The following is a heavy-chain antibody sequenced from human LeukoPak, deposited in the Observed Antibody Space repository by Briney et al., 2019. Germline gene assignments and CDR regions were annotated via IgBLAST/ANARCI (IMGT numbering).Heavy chain of an antibody. Sequence: GASVKVSCKASGGTFSSYAISWVRQAPGQGLEWMGGIIPIFGTANYAQKFHGRVTITADESTSTAYMELSSLRSEDTAVYYCARDPRRANDAFDIWGQGTMVTVSS. CDR2: IIPIFGTA. V-gene: IGHV1-69*01. D-gene: IGHD1-14*01. CDR1: GGTFSSYA. CDR3: ARDPRRANDAFDI. J-gene: IGHJ3*02.